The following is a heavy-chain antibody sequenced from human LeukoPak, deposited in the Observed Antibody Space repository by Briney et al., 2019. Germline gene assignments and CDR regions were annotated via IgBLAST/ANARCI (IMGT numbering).Heavy chain of an antibody. V-gene: IGHV1-2*02. Sequence: ASVKVSCKASGYKFTAYYMQWVRQAPGQRLEWMGWINPNSRDTNYAQNFQGRVTMTRDTSTSIAYMEVSRLRSDDTAVYYCARDYYYGSGTYAPTFDYWGQGTLVTVSS. J-gene: IGHJ4*02. D-gene: IGHD3-10*01. CDR2: INPNSRDT. CDR3: ARDYYYGSGTYAPTFDY. CDR1: GYKFTAYY.